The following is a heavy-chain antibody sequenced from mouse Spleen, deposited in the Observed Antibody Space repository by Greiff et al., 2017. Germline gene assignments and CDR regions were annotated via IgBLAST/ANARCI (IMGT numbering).Heavy chain of an antibody. CDR3: ARESGYWYFDV. D-gene: IGHD4-1*01. CDR2: IWAGGST. Sequence: VNVVESGPGLVAPSQSLSITCTVSGFSLTSYGVHWVRQPPGKGLEWLGVIWAGGSTNYNSALMSRLSISKDNSKSQVFLKMNSLQTDDTAMYYCARESGYWYFDVWGAGTTVTVSS. J-gene: IGHJ1*01. V-gene: IGHV2-9*02. CDR1: GFSLTSYG.